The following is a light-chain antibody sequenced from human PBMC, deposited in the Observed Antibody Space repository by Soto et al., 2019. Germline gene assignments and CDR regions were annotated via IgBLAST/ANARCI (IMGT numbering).Light chain of an antibody. CDR1: NIGSKG. J-gene: IGLJ2*01. V-gene: IGLV3-21*02. CDR2: DDS. CDR3: QVWDSSSDLVV. Sequence: SYELTQPPSVSVAPGQTARITCGGNNIGSKGVHWYQQKPGQAPMLVVYDDSDRPSGIPERFSGSNSGNTATLTISRVEAGDEADYYCQVWDSSSDLVVFGGGTKVTVL.